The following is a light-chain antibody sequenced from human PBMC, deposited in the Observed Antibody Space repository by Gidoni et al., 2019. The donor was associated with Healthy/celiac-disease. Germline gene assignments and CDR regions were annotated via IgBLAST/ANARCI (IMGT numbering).Light chain of an antibody. CDR2: AAS. Sequence: DSQVTQSPSSLSASVGDRVTITCRASQSISSYLNWYQQKPGKAPKLLIYAASSLQGGVPSRFSGSGSGTDFTLTISSLQPEDFATYYCQQSYSSPPTFGQGTKLEIK. CDR3: QQSYSSPPT. V-gene: IGKV1-39*01. CDR1: QSISSY. J-gene: IGKJ2*01.